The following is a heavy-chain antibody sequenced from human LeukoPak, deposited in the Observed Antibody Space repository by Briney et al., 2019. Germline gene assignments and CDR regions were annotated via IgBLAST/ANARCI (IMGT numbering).Heavy chain of an antibody. V-gene: IGHV4-39*01. Sequence: SETLSLTCTVSGGSIASSYDHWSWIRQPPGKGLEWIATILYSGNTYYNSSLKSRVTISVDTSKTQVSLKVRSVTAADTAVYYCARGNGWKLHDYWGQGIQVTVSS. CDR3: ARGNGWKLHDY. J-gene: IGHJ4*02. D-gene: IGHD4-23*01. CDR2: ILYSGNT. CDR1: GGSIASSYDH.